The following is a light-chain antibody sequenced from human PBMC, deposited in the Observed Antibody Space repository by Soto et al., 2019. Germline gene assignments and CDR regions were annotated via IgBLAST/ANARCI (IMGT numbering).Light chain of an antibody. V-gene: IGLV2-14*01. CDR2: DVS. CDR1: SSEVGGYNY. CDR3: SSYTSSTLYV. J-gene: IGLJ1*01. Sequence: QSALTQPASVSGSPGQSITISCTGASSEVGGYNYVSWYQQHPGKAPKLMIYDVSNRPSGVSNRFSGSKSGNTASLTISGFQAEDEADYYCSSYTSSTLYVFGTGTKVTVL.